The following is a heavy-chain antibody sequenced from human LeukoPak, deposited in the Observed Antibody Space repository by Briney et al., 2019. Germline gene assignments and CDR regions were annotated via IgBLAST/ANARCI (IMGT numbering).Heavy chain of an antibody. CDR1: GGSISSYY. D-gene: IGHD4-17*01. V-gene: IGHV4-59*01. CDR2: ITYSGST. Sequence: SETLSLTCSVSGGSISSYYWSWIRQPPGKGLEWIAHITYSGSTKYNPSLKSRVTISVDTSKNQFSLQLSSVTAADTAVYYCAKVAPVTTVTTYLDYWGQGSLVTVSS. CDR3: AKVAPVTTVTTYLDY. J-gene: IGHJ4*02.